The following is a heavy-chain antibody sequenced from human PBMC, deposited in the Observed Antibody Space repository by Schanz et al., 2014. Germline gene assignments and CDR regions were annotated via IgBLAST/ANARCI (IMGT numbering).Heavy chain of an antibody. D-gene: IGHD6-19*01. J-gene: IGHJ6*03. CDR2: ISPNGGSI. V-gene: IGHV3-48*01. CDR3: ARDHQWLARYYMDV. Sequence: EVQLVESGGGVVRPGGSLRLSCAASGFGFDYYAMSWVRQDPGKGLEWVAHISPNGGSIYYADSVKGRFTISRDNSNNTLYLQMNSLRAEDTAVYYCARDHQWLARYYMDVWGKGTTVTVSS. CDR1: GFGFDYYA.